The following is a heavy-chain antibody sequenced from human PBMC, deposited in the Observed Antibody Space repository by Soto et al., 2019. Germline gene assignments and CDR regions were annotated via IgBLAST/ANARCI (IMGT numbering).Heavy chain of an antibody. D-gene: IGHD3-22*01. Sequence: QVQLQESGPGLVKPSQTLSLTCTVSGGSISSGDYYWSWIRQPPGKGLEWIGYIYYSGSTYYNPSLKSRVTISVDTSKNQFSLKLSSVTAADTAVYYCARVPYYYDSSGYPGGAFDIWGQGTMVTVSS. V-gene: IGHV4-30-4*01. CDR3: ARVPYYYDSSGYPGGAFDI. J-gene: IGHJ3*02. CDR1: GGSISSGDYY. CDR2: IYYSGST.